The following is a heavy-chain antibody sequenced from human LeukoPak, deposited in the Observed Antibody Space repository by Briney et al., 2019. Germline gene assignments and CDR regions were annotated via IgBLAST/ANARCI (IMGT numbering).Heavy chain of an antibody. CDR2: LSPDGSSS. Sequence: PGGSLRLSCAASGFTFSTYWMHWVRQAPGKGLVWVSRLSPDGSSSIYADSVKGRFTVSRDNAKNTLYLQMNSLRAEDTAVYYCARGGFGIVVVSAIDYWGQGTLVTVSS. V-gene: IGHV3-74*01. D-gene: IGHD2-21*01. CDR3: ARGGFGIVVVSAIDY. CDR1: GFTFSTYW. J-gene: IGHJ4*02.